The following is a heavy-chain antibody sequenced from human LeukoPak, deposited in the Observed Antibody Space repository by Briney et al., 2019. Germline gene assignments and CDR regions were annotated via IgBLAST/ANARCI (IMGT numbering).Heavy chain of an antibody. D-gene: IGHD2-2*01. Sequence: GGSLTLSCAVSGFTFSDYYMSWIRQPPGKGLEWVSYISGSSTYTNYAESAKGRFTIPRDNAEILLSLQMNSLRAEDTAVYHCARDCTSTSCYVFDYWGQGTLVAVSS. CDR3: ARDCTSTSCYVFDY. V-gene: IGHV3-11*05. CDR2: ISGSSTYT. J-gene: IGHJ4*02. CDR1: GFTFSDYY.